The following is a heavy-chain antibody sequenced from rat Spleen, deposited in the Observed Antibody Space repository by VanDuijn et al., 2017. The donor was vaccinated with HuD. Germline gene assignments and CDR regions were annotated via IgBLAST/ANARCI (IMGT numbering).Heavy chain of an antibody. CDR1: GFTFSSFA. Sequence: EVQLVESGGGLVQPGRSMKLSCAASGFTFSSFALAWVRQAPTKGLEWVASISYDGGNTYYRDFVKGRFTISRDNSKNTLYLQMDSLRSEDTATYYCARGLYSSYIYGVMDAWGQGASVTVSS. J-gene: IGHJ4*01. V-gene: IGHV5-46*01. D-gene: IGHD1-2*01. CDR3: ARGLYSSYIYGVMDA. CDR2: ISYDGGNT.